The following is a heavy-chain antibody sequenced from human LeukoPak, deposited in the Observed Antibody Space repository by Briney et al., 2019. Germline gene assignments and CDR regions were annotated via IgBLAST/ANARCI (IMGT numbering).Heavy chain of an antibody. CDR2: IYYSGST. D-gene: IGHD3-16*02. Sequence: SETLSLTCTVSGGSISSYYWSWIRQPPEKGLEWIGYIYYSGSTNYNPSLKSRVTISVDTYKNQFSLKLSSVTAADTAVYYCASSVWGSYRYFDYWGQGTLVTVSS. V-gene: IGHV4-59*01. CDR1: GGSISSYY. CDR3: ASSVWGSYRYFDY. J-gene: IGHJ4*02.